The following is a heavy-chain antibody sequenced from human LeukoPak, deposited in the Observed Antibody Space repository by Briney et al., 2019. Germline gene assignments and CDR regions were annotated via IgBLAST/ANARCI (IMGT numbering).Heavy chain of an antibody. V-gene: IGHV3-21*01. CDR1: GFTFSNYA. CDR3: ARTAIGYSDSSGYYFDY. Sequence: GGSLRLSCVASGFTFSNYAMNWVRQAPGKGLEWVSSISRSNVSIYYANSVKGRFTISRDNARNSLYLQMNGLRADDTAVYYCARTAIGYSDSSGYYFDYWGQGTLVTVSS. J-gene: IGHJ4*02. D-gene: IGHD3-22*01. CDR2: ISRSNVSI.